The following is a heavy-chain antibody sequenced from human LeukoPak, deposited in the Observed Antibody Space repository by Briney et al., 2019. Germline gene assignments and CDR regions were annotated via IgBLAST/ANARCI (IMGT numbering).Heavy chain of an antibody. D-gene: IGHD6-6*01. CDR1: GYTFTGYY. CDR2: LNPNSGGT. Sequence: GSVKVSFKASGYTFTGYYMHWVREAPGQGVGWMGWLNPNSGGTNYAQKFQGRVTMTRDTSISTAYMELSRLRSDDTAVYYCAREQVAARTYYYYGMGVWGQGTTVTVSS. V-gene: IGHV1-2*02. J-gene: IGHJ6*02. CDR3: AREQVAARTYYYYGMGV.